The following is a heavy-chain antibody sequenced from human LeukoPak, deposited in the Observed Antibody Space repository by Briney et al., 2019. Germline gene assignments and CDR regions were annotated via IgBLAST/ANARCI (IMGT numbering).Heavy chain of an antibody. CDR2: INYSGAT. J-gene: IGHJ4*02. D-gene: IGHD2-21*02. V-gene: IGHV4-59*01. Sequence: SETLSLTCTVSGDSISIYYWIYLREPPGKGLEWIGYINYSGATNYNPSLKSRVTISEDTSKNQFSLKLNSVTAADTAVYYCARVPARRVVTTPTYFDYWGQGTLVTVSS. CDR1: GDSISIYY. CDR3: ARVPARRVVTTPTYFDY.